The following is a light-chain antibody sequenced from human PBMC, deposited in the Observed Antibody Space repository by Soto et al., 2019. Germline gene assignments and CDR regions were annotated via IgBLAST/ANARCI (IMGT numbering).Light chain of an antibody. V-gene: IGLV2-11*01. CDR2: DVT. CDR3: CSYAGGQSL. CDR1: SSDVGGYNS. Sequence: QSALAQPHSVSGSPGQSVTLSCTGTSSDVGGYNSVSWYQHHPGKVPKLMMSDVTNRPSGVPNRFSGSKSGNTAFLTISGLQAEDEADYYCCSYAGGQSLFGGGTKLPVL. J-gene: IGLJ2*01.